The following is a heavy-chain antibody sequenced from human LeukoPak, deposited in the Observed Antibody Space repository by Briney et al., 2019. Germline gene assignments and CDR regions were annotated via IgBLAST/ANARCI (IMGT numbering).Heavy chain of an antibody. Sequence: GGSLRLSCAASGFTFSSYGMHWVRQAPGKGLEWVAFIRYDGSNKYYADSVKGRFTISRDNSKNTLYLQMNSLRAEDTAVYYCAKDQQLARDYYYYMDVWGKGTTVTVSS. CDR2: IRYDGSNK. CDR1: GFTFSSYG. CDR3: AKDQQLARDYYYYMDV. D-gene: IGHD6-13*01. J-gene: IGHJ6*03. V-gene: IGHV3-30*02.